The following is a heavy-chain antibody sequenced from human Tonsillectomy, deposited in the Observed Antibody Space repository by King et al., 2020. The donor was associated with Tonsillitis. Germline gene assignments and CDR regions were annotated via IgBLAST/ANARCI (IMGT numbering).Heavy chain of an antibody. CDR1: GFTFSSYA. CDR2: ISGSGGST. V-gene: IGHV3-23*04. D-gene: IGHD2-15*01. Sequence: VQLVESGGGLVQPGGSLRLSCAASGFTFSSYAMSWVRQAPGKGLEWVSAISGSGGSTYYADSVKGRFTLSRDNSKNTLYLQMNSLRAEDTAVYYCAKSEDFVVVISAMWVDYFDYWGQGTLVTVSS. CDR3: AKSEDFVVVISAMWVDYFDY. J-gene: IGHJ4*02.